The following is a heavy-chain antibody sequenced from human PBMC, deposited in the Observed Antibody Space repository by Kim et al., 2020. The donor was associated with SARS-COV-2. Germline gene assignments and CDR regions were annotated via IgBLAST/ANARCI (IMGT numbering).Heavy chain of an antibody. CDR3: ARPAYPYDAFDI. V-gene: IGHV1-3*01. CDR2: INAGNGNT. D-gene: IGHD2-2*01. CDR1: GYTFTSYA. J-gene: IGHJ3*02. Sequence: ASVKVSCKASGYTFTSYAMHWVRQAPGQRLEWMGWINAGNGNTKYSQKFQGRVTITRDTSASTAYMELSSLRSEDTAVYYCARPAYPYDAFDIWGQGTMVTVSS.